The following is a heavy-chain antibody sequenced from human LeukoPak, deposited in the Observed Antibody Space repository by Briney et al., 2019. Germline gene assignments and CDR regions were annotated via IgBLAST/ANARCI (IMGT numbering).Heavy chain of an antibody. D-gene: IGHD5-18*01. CDR2: ISSSGSTI. Sequence: PGGSLRLSCAASGFTFSDYYMSWIRQAPGKGLEWVSYISSSGSTIYYADSVKGRFTISRDNAKNSLYLQMNSLRAEDTALYYCAKGVDTAMEGMDAFDIWGQGTMVTVSS. CDR3: AKGVDTAMEGMDAFDI. V-gene: IGHV3-11*01. J-gene: IGHJ3*02. CDR1: GFTFSDYY.